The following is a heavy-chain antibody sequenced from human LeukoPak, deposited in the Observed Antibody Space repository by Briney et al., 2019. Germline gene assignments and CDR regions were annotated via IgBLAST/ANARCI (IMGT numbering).Heavy chain of an antibody. Sequence: SETLSLTCTVSGGSISSYYWSWIRQPAGKGLEWIGRIYTSGSTNYNPSLKSRVTMSVDTSKNQFSLKLSSVTAADTAVYYCAKGSGVLPPTTYLVHWGQGTLVTVSS. J-gene: IGHJ4*02. V-gene: IGHV4-4*07. CDR2: IYTSGST. CDR1: GGSISSYY. D-gene: IGHD1-14*01. CDR3: AKGSGVLPPTTYLVH.